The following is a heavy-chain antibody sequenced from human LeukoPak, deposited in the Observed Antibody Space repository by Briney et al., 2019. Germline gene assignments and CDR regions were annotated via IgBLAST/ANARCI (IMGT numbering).Heavy chain of an antibody. J-gene: IGHJ4*02. CDR3: AGYCSGGSCYSGY. V-gene: IGHV3-30*02. Sequence: PGGSLRLSCAASGFTFSSYGMHWVRQAPGKGLEWVAFIRYDGSNKYYADSVKGRFTISRDNSKNTLYLQMNSLRAEDTAVYYCAGYCSGGSCYSGYWGQGTLVTVSS. CDR1: GFTFSSYG. CDR2: IRYDGSNK. D-gene: IGHD2-15*01.